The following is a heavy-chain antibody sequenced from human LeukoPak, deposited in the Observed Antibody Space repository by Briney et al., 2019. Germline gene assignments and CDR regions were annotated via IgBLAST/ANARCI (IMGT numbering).Heavy chain of an antibody. D-gene: IGHD3-22*01. V-gene: IGHV3-49*04. CDR3: TRWALDSLDYYDSTGYPYYYYYMDV. CDR2: IRGKAYGGTT. J-gene: IGHJ6*03. Sequence: GGSLRLSCTGSGFTFSDYAMSWVRQAPGKGLEWVGFIRGKAYGGTTEYAASVKGRFTSSRDDSKIIAYLQMNSLNTEDTAVYYCTRWALDSLDYYDSTGYPYYYYYMDVWGKGTTVTISS. CDR1: GFTFSDYA.